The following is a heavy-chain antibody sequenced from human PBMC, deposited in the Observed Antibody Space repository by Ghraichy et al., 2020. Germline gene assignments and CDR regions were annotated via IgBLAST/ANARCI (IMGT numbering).Heavy chain of an antibody. CDR2: ISSAGTTI. CDR3: ANKHTGRDSRWEQLGSFDY. D-gene: IGHD1-26*01. J-gene: IGHJ4*02. CDR1: GLTFSSSS. Sequence: GGSLRLSCAASGLTFSSSSFNWVRQAPGKGLEWVSYISSAGTTIYYADSVRGRFTISGDNAKNSLYLQMNSLRDDDTAVYYCANKHTGRDSRWEQLGSFDYWGQGTLVTVSS. V-gene: IGHV3-48*02.